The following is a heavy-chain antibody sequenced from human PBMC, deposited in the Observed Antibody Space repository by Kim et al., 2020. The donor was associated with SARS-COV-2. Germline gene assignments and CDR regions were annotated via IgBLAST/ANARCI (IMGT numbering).Heavy chain of an antibody. CDR3: ASGYDILTGYYPFRY. Sequence: GGSLRLSCAASGFTFSSYAMHWVRQAPGKGLEWVAVISYDGSTKYYADSVKGRFTISRDNSKNTQYLQMNSLRAEDTAVYYCASGYDILTGYYPFRYWGQGTLVTVSS. V-gene: IGHV3-30*04. D-gene: IGHD3-9*01. CDR2: ISYDGSTK. CDR1: GFTFSSYA. J-gene: IGHJ4*02.